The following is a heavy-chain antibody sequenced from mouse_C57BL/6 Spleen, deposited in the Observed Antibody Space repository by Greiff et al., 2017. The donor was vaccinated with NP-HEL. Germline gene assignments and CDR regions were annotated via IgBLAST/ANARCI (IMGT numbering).Heavy chain of an antibody. D-gene: IGHD2-2*01. J-gene: IGHJ4*01. Sequence: QVQLKESGAELVRPGTSVKVSCKASGYAFTNYLIEWVKQRPGQGLEWIGVINPGSGGTNYNEKFKGKATLTVDKSSSTAYMQLSSLTSEDSAVYSCARTPHYGYDGGDYAMDYWGQGTSVTVSS. V-gene: IGHV1-54*01. CDR2: INPGSGGT. CDR3: ARTPHYGYDGGDYAMDY. CDR1: GYAFTNYL.